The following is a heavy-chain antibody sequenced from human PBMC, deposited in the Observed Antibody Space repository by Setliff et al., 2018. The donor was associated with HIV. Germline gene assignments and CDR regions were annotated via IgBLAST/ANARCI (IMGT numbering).Heavy chain of an antibody. D-gene: IGHD3-3*01. CDR1: GGSISSSSYY. V-gene: IGHV4-39*07. Sequence: PSETLSLTCTVSGGSISSSSYYWGWIRQPPGKGLEWIGSIYYSGSTYYNPSLKSRVTISVDTSKNQFSLKLSSVTAADTAVYYCAREEDYNFWSGYDWFDPWGQGTLVTVS. CDR3: AREEDYNFWSGYDWFDP. CDR2: IYYSGST. J-gene: IGHJ5*02.